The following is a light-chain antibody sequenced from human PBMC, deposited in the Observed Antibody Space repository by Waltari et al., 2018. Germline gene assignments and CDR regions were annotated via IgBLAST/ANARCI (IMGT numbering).Light chain of an antibody. CDR2: GVS. V-gene: IGKV3D-15*01. Sequence: EIVMTQSPATLSLSPGERATLSCRATQSVSSGLAWYQQKPGQAPRLLIYGVSSRATGIPERFSWSWSGTDFTLTISSLEPEDVAVYYCQKNDNWPHSFGQGTKVEIK. CDR1: QSVSSG. J-gene: IGKJ2*03. CDR3: QKNDNWPHS.